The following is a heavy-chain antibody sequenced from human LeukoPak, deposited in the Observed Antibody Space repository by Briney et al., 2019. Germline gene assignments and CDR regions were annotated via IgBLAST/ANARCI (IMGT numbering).Heavy chain of an antibody. Sequence: PGGSLRLSCAASGFTFNNYGMHWVRQAPGKGLEWVAFIRYNGNNQYYADSAKGRFTISSDNSKNTLYLQMNSLKGDDTAVYYCAKDSAFYYIDVWGKGTTVIISS. CDR1: GFTFNNYG. J-gene: IGHJ6*03. V-gene: IGHV3-30*02. D-gene: IGHD3-10*01. CDR2: IRYNGNNQ. CDR3: AKDSAFYYIDV.